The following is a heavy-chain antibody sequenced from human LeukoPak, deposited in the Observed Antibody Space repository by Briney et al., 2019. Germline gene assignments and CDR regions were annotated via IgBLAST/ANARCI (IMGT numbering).Heavy chain of an antibody. J-gene: IGHJ6*03. CDR1: GFTFDDYG. D-gene: IGHD6-19*01. Sequence: GGSLRLSCAASGFTFDDYGMSWVRHAPGKGLEWVSGINWNGGSTVYADSVKGRFTISRDNAKNSLYLQMNSLGAEDTALYYCARVPPPYSSGVSRTYYYYMDVWGKGATVTVSS. V-gene: IGHV3-20*04. CDR2: INWNGGST. CDR3: ARVPPPYSSGVSRTYYYYMDV.